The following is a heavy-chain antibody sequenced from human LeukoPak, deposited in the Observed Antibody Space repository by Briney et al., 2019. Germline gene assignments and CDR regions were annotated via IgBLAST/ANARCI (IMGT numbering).Heavy chain of an antibody. CDR1: GDTFTGYY. Sequence: ASVKVSCKASGDTFTGYYIHWVRQAPGQGLEWMGWINPNNGDTNFDPKFQGRLTLSRDTSISTAYMELGRLRSDDTAVYYWARIKWSAANDWGQGTLVTVSS. V-gene: IGHV1-2*02. D-gene: IGHD6-13*01. CDR2: INPNNGDT. J-gene: IGHJ4*02. CDR3: ARIKWSAAND.